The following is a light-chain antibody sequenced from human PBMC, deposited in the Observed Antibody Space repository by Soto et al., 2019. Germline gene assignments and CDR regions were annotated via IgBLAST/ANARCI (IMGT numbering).Light chain of an antibody. CDR1: QSVSSS. CDR3: QQYGRSPWT. CDR2: GAS. J-gene: IGKJ1*01. Sequence: EIVLTQSPGTLSLSPGERATLSCRASQSVSSSLGWYQQKPGQAPRLLIYGASSRATGIPDRFSGSGSGTDFTLTVSRLEPEDFAVYYCQQYGRSPWTFGQGTKVEIK. V-gene: IGKV3-20*01.